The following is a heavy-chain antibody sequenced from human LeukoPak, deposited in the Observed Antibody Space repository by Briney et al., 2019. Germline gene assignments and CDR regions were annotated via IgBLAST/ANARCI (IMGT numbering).Heavy chain of an antibody. CDR1: GFTFSSYG. D-gene: IGHD6-19*01. J-gene: IGHJ4*02. Sequence: GGSLRLSCAASGFTFSSYGMHWVRQAPGKGLEWVAVISYDGSNKYYADSVKGRFTISRDNSKNTLYLQMNSLRAEDTAVYYCAKDYRSGPTWGGYYFDYWGQGTLVTVSS. V-gene: IGHV3-30*18. CDR3: AKDYRSGPTWGGYYFDY. CDR2: ISYDGSNK.